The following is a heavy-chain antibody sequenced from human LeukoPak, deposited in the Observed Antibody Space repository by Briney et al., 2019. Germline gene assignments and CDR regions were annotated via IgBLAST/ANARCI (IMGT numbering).Heavy chain of an antibody. V-gene: IGHV1-69*04. J-gene: IGHJ5*02. CDR3: ARRRYCSSTSCSLGFDP. Sequence: GASVKVSCKASGGTFSNYAINWVRQAPGQGLEWMGRIIPILGIANYAQKLQGRVTMTTDTSTSTAYMELRSLRSDDTAVYYCARRRYCSSTSCSLGFDPWGQGTLVTVSS. D-gene: IGHD2-2*01. CDR2: IIPILGIA. CDR1: GGTFSNYA.